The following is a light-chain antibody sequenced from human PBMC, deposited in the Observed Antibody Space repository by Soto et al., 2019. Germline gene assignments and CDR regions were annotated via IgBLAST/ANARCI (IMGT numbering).Light chain of an antibody. CDR1: NSNIGSDFA. Sequence: QSALTHPPSVSGAPGQRLAISCTANNSNIGSDFAVSWYRQFPGTAPKLLIYVNTNRTSGVPARFSGSKSGASASLTTNGLQVEDEADYFCQSYDSSALSLIFGPGAKVSVL. V-gene: IGLV1-40*03. CDR3: QSYDSSALSLI. J-gene: IGLJ1*01. CDR2: VNT.